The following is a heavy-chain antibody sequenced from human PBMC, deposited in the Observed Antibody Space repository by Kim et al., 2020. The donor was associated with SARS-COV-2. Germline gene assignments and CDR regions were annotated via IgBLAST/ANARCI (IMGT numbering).Heavy chain of an antibody. J-gene: IGHJ3*02. D-gene: IGHD5-18*01. Sequence: KFQGRVTMTRDTSTSTVYMELSSLRSEDTAVYYCATFGYSYGYAVSAFDIWGQGTMVTVSS. V-gene: IGHV1-46*01. CDR3: ATFGYSYGYAVSAFDI.